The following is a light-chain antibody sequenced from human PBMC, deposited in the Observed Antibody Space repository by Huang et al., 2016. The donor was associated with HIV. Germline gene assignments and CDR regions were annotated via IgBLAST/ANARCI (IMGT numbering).Light chain of an antibody. Sequence: DIQMTQSPSSVSESVGERVTITCGASQDISSYVAWYQKKPGKAPKLLIYATSTLQSGVPSRFSGSSSGTEFTLTISSLQPEDFATYYCQQTDRFSITFGQGTRLEIK. V-gene: IGKV1-12*01. CDR3: QQTDRFSIT. CDR1: QDISSY. J-gene: IGKJ5*01. CDR2: ATS.